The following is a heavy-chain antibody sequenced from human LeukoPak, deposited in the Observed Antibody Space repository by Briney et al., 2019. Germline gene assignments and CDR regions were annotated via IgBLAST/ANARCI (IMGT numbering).Heavy chain of an antibody. CDR2: ITPVIETA. D-gene: IGHD3-10*01. CDR3: ARVNFRGSNYNWFDP. V-gene: IGHV1-69*08. Sequence: ASVKVSCKTSGGTFLSHTFSWVRQAPGHGLECIGKITPVIETAKYAQTFQGRVSIYTDKDTTTVYMDLSGLRPDDTADYYCARVNFRGSNYNWFDPWGQGTRVIVSS. J-gene: IGHJ5*02. CDR1: GGTFLSHT.